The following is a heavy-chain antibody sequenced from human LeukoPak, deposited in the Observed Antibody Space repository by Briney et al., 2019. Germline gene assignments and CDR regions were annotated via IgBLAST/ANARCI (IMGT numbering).Heavy chain of an antibody. Sequence: SVKVSCKASGGTFSRYAISWVRQAPGQGLEWMGGITPMFGTANYAQKFQGRVTSADESTRTAHIELKSLKCEDTAVYYCARDAAIHDSGAYYYLWWGQGTLVTVSS. J-gene: IGHJ4*02. CDR3: ARDAAIHDSGAYYYLW. V-gene: IGHV1-69*13. CDR2: ITPMFGTA. D-gene: IGHD3-22*01. CDR1: GGTFSRYA.